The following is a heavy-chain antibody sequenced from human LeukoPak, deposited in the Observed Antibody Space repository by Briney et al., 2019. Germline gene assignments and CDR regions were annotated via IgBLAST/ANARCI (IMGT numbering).Heavy chain of an antibody. J-gene: IGHJ5*02. Sequence: GGSLRLSCTGSGFTFGDYAMSWVRQAPGKGLEWVGFIRSKAYGGTTEYAASVKGRFTISRDDSKSIAYLQMNSLKTEDTAVYYCTPKWELLPFDPWGQGTLVTVSS. D-gene: IGHD1-26*01. V-gene: IGHV3-49*04. CDR1: GFTFGDYA. CDR2: IRSKAYGGTT. CDR3: TPKWELLPFDP.